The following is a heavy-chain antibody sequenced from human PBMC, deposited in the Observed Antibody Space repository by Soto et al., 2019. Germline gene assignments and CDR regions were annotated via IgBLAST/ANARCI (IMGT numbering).Heavy chain of an antibody. J-gene: IGHJ4*02. CDR2: IGGGSGST. V-gene: IGHV3-23*01. D-gene: IGHD6-13*01. CDR3: ATRMYSTSWYYFVS. Sequence: EVQLLESGGGFVQPGGCLRLSCAASGFTFTNYALSWVRQAPGKGLEWVSTIGGGSGSTSYADSVKGRFSISRENSKNTLYLQMSSLRAEDTALYYCATRMYSTSWYYFVSWGQGTLVTVSS. CDR1: GFTFTNYA.